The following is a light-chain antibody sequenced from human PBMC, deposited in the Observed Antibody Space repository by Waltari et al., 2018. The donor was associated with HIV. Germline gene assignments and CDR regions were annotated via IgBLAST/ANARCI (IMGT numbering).Light chain of an antibody. V-gene: IGLV2-14*01. Sequence: QSALTQPASVSGSPGQSITISCTGTNSDVGAYYYFSWFQHIPGNPPDVIIVEVSTRPSGVSNRFSGSKSGNTASLIISGLQAEDEADYYCSSYTTRNTFVFGTGTKVTVL. J-gene: IGLJ1*01. CDR1: NSDVGAYYY. CDR3: SSYTTRNTFV. CDR2: EVS.